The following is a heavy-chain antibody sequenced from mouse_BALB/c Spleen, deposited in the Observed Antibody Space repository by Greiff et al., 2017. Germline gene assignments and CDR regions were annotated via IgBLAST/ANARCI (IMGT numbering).Heavy chain of an antibody. D-gene: IGHD1-2*01. CDR2: IYPGNSDT. V-gene: IGHV1-5*01. Sequence: VQLKESGTVLARPGASVKMSCKASGYTFTSYWMHWVKQRPGQGLEWIGAIYPGNSDTSYNQKFKGKAKLTAVTSTSTAYMELSSLTNEDSAVYYCTRFFLTLGFFDVWGAGTTVTVSS. J-gene: IGHJ1*01. CDR1: GYTFTSYW. CDR3: TRFFLTLGFFDV.